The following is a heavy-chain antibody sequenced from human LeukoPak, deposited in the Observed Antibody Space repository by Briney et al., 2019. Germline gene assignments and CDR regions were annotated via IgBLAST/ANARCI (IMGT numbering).Heavy chain of an antibody. CDR2: ISYDGSNK. D-gene: IGHD3-10*01. V-gene: IGHV3-30-3*01. J-gene: IGHJ4*02. CDR1: GFTFSSYA. Sequence: GGSLRLSCAASGFTFSSYAMHWVRQAPGKGLEWVAVISYDGSNKYYADSVKGRFTISRDNSKNTLYLQMNSLRAEDTAVYYCAKEEYYYGSGLDYWGQGTLVTVSS. CDR3: AKEEYYYGSGLDY.